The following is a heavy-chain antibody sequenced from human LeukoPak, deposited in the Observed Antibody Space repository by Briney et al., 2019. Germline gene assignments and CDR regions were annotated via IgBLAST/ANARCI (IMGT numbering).Heavy chain of an antibody. CDR1: GGSISSYY. CDR3: ARGIAAVDNWFDP. CDR2: IYTSGST. D-gene: IGHD6-13*01. J-gene: IGHJ5*02. Sequence: PSETLSLTCTVSGGSISSYYWSWIRQPPGKGLEWIGYIYTSGSTNYNPSLKSRVTISVDTSKNQFSLKLSSVTAADTAVYYCARGIAAVDNWFDPWGQGTLVTVSS. V-gene: IGHV4-4*09.